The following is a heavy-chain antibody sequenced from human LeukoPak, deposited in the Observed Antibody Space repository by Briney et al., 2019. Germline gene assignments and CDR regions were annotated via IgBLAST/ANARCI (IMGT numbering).Heavy chain of an antibody. Sequence: PGGSLRLSCAASGFTFSSYWMSWVRQAPGKGLEWVANIKQDASEKYYVDSVKGRFTISRDNAKNSLYLQMNSLRAEDTAVYYCARRGLGVVVPAARVGNYMDVWGKGTTVTVSS. CDR1: GFTFSSYW. D-gene: IGHD2-2*01. CDR3: ARRGLGVVVPAARVGNYMDV. V-gene: IGHV3-7*01. CDR2: IKQDASEK. J-gene: IGHJ6*03.